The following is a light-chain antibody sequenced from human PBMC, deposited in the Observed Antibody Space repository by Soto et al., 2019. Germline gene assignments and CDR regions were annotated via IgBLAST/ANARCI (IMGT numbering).Light chain of an antibody. V-gene: IGKV3-15*01. J-gene: IGKJ4*01. CDR2: GAS. CDR3: QQYSKWPLT. Sequence: EIVMTQSPATLSVSPGGRATLSCRASQSVISYLAWYQQTPGQPPRLLIYGASTRATGIPARFSGSGSGTEFILSISSLQSEDFAVYYCQQYSKWPLTFGGGTKVEI. CDR1: QSVISY.